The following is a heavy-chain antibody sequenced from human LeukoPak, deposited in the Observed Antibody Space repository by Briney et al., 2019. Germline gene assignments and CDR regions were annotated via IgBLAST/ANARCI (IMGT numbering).Heavy chain of an antibody. V-gene: IGHV3-30-3*01. CDR3: AREGDYYFDY. Sequence: GGSLRLSCAAPGFTFSSYAMHWVRQAPGKGLEWVAVISYDGSNKYYADSVKGRFTISRDNSKNTLYLQMNSLRAEDTAVYYCAREGDYYFDYWGQGTLVTVSS. CDR2: ISYDGSNK. D-gene: IGHD2-21*02. J-gene: IGHJ4*02. CDR1: GFTFSSYA.